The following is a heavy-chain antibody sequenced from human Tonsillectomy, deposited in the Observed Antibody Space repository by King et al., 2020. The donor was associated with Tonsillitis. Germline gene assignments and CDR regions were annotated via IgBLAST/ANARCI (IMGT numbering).Heavy chain of an antibody. D-gene: IGHD3-3*01. J-gene: IGHJ4*02. Sequence: DVQLVESGGGLVQPGRSLRLSCTASGFTFGDYTMSWFRQAPGKGLEWVGLIRSRSYGASTEYAASVRGRFSISREDSESIAYLQMNSLKTEDTAIYYCTREVFTGRWSGYPDYWGQGTLVTVSS. CDR1: GFTFGDYT. CDR3: TREVFTGRWSGYPDY. V-gene: IGHV3-49*03. CDR2: IRSRSYGAST.